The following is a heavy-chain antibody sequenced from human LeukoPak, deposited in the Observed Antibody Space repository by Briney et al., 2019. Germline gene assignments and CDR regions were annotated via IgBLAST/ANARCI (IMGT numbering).Heavy chain of an antibody. J-gene: IGHJ1*01. CDR2: INPNSGVT. CDR1: GYTFTSYY. V-gene: IGHV1-2*02. Sequence: ASVKVSCKSSGYTFTSYYIDWVRQAPGQRLEWMGWINPNSGVTNYAQNFQGRVTMTRDTSISTAYMDLTWLTSDDTAVYYCARDHTVTPAIPEYFQDWGQGTLVTVSS. D-gene: IGHD4-17*01. CDR3: ARDHTVTPAIPEYFQD.